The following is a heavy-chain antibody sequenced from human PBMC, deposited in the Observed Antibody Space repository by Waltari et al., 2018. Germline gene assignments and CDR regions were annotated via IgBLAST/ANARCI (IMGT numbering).Heavy chain of an antibody. V-gene: IGHV3-9*01. D-gene: IGHD6-13*01. J-gene: IGHJ4*02. CDR1: GFTFDDYA. Sequence: EVQLVESGGGLVQPGRSLRLSCAASGFTFDDYAMHWVRQAPGKGLEWASGISWNSDNIDYADSVKGRFTISRDNAKNSLYLQMNSLRAEDTAFYYCAKNTGSSWYSPSDYWGQGTLVTVSS. CDR2: ISWNSDNI. CDR3: AKNTGSSWYSPSDY.